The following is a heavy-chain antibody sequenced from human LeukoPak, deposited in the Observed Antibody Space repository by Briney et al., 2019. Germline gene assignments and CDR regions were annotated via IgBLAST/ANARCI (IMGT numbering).Heavy chain of an antibody. CDR2: ISGSGGST. D-gene: IGHD3-22*01. J-gene: IGHJ5*02. CDR3: AEDQIYDSSGYYL. V-gene: IGHV3-23*01. Sequence: PGGSLRLSCAASGFTFSSYAMSWVRQAPGKGLEWVSAISGSGGSTYYADSVKGRFTISRDNSKNTLYLQMNSLRAEDTAVYYCAEDQIYDSSGYYLWGQGTLVTVSS. CDR1: GFTFSSYA.